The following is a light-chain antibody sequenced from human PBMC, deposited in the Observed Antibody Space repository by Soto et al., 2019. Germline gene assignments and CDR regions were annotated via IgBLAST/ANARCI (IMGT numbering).Light chain of an antibody. CDR3: QHYVERSPIT. CDR1: QSVSSY. CDR2: DAS. J-gene: IGKJ5*01. Sequence: EIVLTQSPATLSLSPGEIATLSCSASQSVSSYLAWYQQKPGRAPRLLIYDASNRATGIPARFSGSGSGTDFTLTISRLEPEDFALYYCQHYVERSPITFGQGTRLEIK. V-gene: IGKV3-11*01.